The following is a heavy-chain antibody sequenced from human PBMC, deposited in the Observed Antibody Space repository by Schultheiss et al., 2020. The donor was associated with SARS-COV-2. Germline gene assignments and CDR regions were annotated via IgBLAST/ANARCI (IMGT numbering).Heavy chain of an antibody. D-gene: IGHD4-17*01. CDR1: GYTFSSYG. Sequence: ASVKVSCKASGYTFSSYGISWVRQAPGQGLEWMGWISTYNGNTNYAQKFQGRVTITADESTSTAYMELSILRSEDTAVYYCARVRYGDSRRGFDIWGQGTMVTVSS. CDR3: ARVRYGDSRRGFDI. V-gene: IGHV1-18*01. CDR2: ISTYNGNT. J-gene: IGHJ3*02.